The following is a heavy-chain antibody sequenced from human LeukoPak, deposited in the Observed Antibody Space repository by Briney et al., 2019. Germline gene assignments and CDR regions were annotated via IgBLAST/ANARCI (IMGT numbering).Heavy chain of an antibody. CDR3: ARDPSTLLPADDS. CDR1: GFTFDDYA. V-gene: IGHV3-9*01. Sequence: GGSLRLSCAASGFTFDDYAMHWVRQAPGKGLEWVSGISWNSGSIGYADSVKGRFTISRDNAKNSLYLQMNSLRVEDTAIYYCARDPSTLLPADDSWGQGTLVAVSS. CDR2: ISWNSGSI. J-gene: IGHJ4*02. D-gene: IGHD2-2*01.